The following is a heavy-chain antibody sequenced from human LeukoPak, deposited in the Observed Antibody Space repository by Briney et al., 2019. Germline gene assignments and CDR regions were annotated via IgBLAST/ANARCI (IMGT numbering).Heavy chain of an antibody. J-gene: IGHJ4*02. CDR3: ARLRCGGGSCYSGY. CDR1: GGSISSNSNY. V-gene: IGHV4-39*01. CDR2: IYYSGST. D-gene: IGHD2-15*01. Sequence: SETLSLTCTVSGGSISSNSNYWGWIRQPPGKGLVWIGTIYYSGSTYYNPSLKSRVTISVDTSKNQFSLSLGSVTAADTAVYYCARLRCGGGSCYSGYWGQGTLVTVYS.